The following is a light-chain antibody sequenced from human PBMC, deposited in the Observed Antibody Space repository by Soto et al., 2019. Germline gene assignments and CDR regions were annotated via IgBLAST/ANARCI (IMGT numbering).Light chain of an antibody. CDR1: QSVSND. CDR2: GAS. Sequence: EIVMTQSPATLSVSPGERATLSCRASQSVSNDLAWYQQKPGQAPRLLIYGASTGPTGIPARCSGSRSGTEFTITISILQSEDFAVYYCQQYNNWPRTFGQGTKVEIK. CDR3: QQYNNWPRT. J-gene: IGKJ1*01. V-gene: IGKV3-15*01.